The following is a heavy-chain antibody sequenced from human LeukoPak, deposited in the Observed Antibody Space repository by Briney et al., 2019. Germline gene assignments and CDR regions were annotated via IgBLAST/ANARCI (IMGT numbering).Heavy chain of an antibody. CDR1: GFTFSSYA. V-gene: IGHV3-30-3*01. D-gene: IGHD3-9*01. CDR3: ARDYHFDWLLVSYAFDI. Sequence: GGSLRLSCAASGFTFSSYAMHCVRQAPGKGLEWVAVISYDGSNKYYADSVKGRFTISRDNSKNTLYLQMNSLRAEDTAVYYCARDYHFDWLLVSYAFDIWGQGTMVTVSS. CDR2: ISYDGSNK. J-gene: IGHJ3*02.